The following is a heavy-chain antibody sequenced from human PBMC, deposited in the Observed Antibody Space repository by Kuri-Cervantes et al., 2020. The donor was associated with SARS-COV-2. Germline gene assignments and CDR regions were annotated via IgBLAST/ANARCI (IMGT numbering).Heavy chain of an antibody. CDR1: GFTVSTYT. CDR2: ISVSGTTM. J-gene: IGHJ4*02. V-gene: IGHV3-48*04. CDR3: AKGSIVATIAYYSDY. D-gene: IGHD5-12*01. Sequence: GGSLRLSCAASGFTVSTYTMNWVRQAPGKGLEWVSYISVSGTTMYYADSVKGRFTISRDNSKNSLYLQMNSLRAEDTALYYCAKGSIVATIAYYSDYWGQGTLVTVSS.